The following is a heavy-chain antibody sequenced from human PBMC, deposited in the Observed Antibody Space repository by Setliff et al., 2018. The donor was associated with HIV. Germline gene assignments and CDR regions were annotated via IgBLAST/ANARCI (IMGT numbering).Heavy chain of an antibody. D-gene: IGHD3-22*01. CDR2: IYHSGNT. CDR1: GDSISSDFY. J-gene: IGHJ4*02. CDR3: ARPYDSLYG. Sequence: SETLSLTCTVSGDSISSDFYWGWIRQPPGKGLEWIGSIYHSGNTYYMPSLQSRVTISADTSKNQFYLKLTSVTAADTAIYYCARPYDSLYGWGQGVLVTVSS. V-gene: IGHV4-38-2*02.